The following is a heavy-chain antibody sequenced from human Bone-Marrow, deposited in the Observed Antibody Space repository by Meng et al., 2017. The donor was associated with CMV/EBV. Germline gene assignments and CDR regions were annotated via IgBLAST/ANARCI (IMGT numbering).Heavy chain of an antibody. Sequence: SETLSLTCTVSGGSVSSGSYYWSWIRQPPGKGLEWIGYIYYSGSTNYNPSLKSRVTISVDTSKNQFSLKLSSVTAADTAVYYCTTSSSWYHQGAHWGQGPLVNVSS. CDR2: IYYSGST. CDR1: GGSVSSGSYY. V-gene: IGHV4-61*01. J-gene: IGHJ4*02. CDR3: TTSSSWYHQGAH. D-gene: IGHD6-13*01.